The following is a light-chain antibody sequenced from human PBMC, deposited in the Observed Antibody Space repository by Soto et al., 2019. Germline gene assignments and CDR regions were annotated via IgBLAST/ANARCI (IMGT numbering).Light chain of an antibody. Sequence: EIVLTQSPGTLSLSPGERATLSCRASQSVSSSYLAWYQQKPGQAPRLLIYGASSRATGIPDMFSGSGSGTDFTLTISRLEPEDFAVYYSQQYGSSPYTFGQGTKLEIK. CDR2: GAS. CDR3: QQYGSSPYT. J-gene: IGKJ2*01. V-gene: IGKV3-20*01. CDR1: QSVSSSY.